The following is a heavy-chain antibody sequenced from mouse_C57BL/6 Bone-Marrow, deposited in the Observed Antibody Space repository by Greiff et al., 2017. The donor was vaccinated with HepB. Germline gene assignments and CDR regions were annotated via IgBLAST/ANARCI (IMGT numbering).Heavy chain of an antibody. J-gene: IGHJ2*01. V-gene: IGHV5-9*01. D-gene: IGHD2-4*01. CDR3: ARDYDYDKVFDY. Sequence: EVQRVESGGGLVKPGGSLKLSCAASGFTFSSYTMSWVRQTPEKRLEWVATISGGGGNTYYPDSVKGRFTISRDNAKNTLYLQMSSLRSEDTALYYCARDYDYDKVFDYWGQGTTLTVSS. CDR2: ISGGGGNT. CDR1: GFTFSSYT.